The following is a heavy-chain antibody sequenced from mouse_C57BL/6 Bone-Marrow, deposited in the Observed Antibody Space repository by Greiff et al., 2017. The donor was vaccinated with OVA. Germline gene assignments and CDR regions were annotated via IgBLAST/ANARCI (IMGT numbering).Heavy chain of an antibody. D-gene: IGHD2-5*01. J-gene: IGHJ1*03. CDR3: ARGAIVPSYWYFDV. CDR2: INYDGSST. Sequence: EVKLMESEGGLVQPGSSMKLSCTASGFTFSDYYMAWVRQVPEKGLEWVANINYDGSSTYYLDSLKSRFIISRDNAKNILYLQMSSLKSEDTATYYCARGAIVPSYWYFDVWGTGTTVTVSS. V-gene: IGHV5-16*01. CDR1: GFTFSDYY.